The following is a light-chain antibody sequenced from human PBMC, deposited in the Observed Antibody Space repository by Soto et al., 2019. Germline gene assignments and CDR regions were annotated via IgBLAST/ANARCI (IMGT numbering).Light chain of an antibody. V-gene: IGKV1-39*01. CDR1: QSISSY. Sequence: DIQMTQSPSSLSASVGDRVTITCRASQSISSYLNWYQQKPGKAPKLLIYAASSLQSGVPSRFSGSGSGTDLTLTISSLQPEDFATYYCQQSYSTPLTFGPGTKVDI. CDR2: AAS. J-gene: IGKJ3*01. CDR3: QQSYSTPLT.